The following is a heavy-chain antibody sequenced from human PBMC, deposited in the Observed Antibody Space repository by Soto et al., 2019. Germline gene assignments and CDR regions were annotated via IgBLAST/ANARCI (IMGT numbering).Heavy chain of an antibody. Sequence: EVQLLESGGGLVQPGGSLRLSCAASGFPFNNYAMSWVRRAPGKGLEWVSGISDSGGRTDYADSVKGRFTISRDKSKNTLSLQMNSLRSEDTAVYYCVKAGSNWYYYCDYWGQGTLVTVSS. CDR2: ISDSGGRT. CDR1: GFPFNNYA. V-gene: IGHV3-23*01. D-gene: IGHD4-4*01. CDR3: VKAGSNWYYYCDY. J-gene: IGHJ4*02.